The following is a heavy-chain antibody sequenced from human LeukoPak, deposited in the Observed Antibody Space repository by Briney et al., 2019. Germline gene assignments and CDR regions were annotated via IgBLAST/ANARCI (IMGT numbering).Heavy chain of an antibody. D-gene: IGHD6-13*01. V-gene: IGHV3-30*04. CDR2: ISYDGSNK. CDR1: GYTFSSYA. J-gene: IGHJ4*02. Sequence: SGGSLRLSCAASGYTFSSYAMHWVRQAPGKGLEWVAVISYDGSNKYYADSVKGRFTISRDKSKNTLYLQMNSLRAEDTAVYYCARARGGQQLVVDYWGQGTLVTVSS. CDR3: ARARGGQQLVVDY.